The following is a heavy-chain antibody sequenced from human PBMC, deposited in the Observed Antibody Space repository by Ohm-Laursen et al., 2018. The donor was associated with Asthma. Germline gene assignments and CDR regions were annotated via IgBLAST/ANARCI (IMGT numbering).Heavy chain of an antibody. CDR2: ISSSGGST. V-gene: IGHV3-23*01. J-gene: IGHJ4*02. CDR1: GFTFSSYA. D-gene: IGHD1-14*01. Sequence: SLRLSCAASGFTFSSYAMSWVRQAPGKGLEWVSGISSSGGSTYYADNVKGRFTISRDNSKNTLYLQMNSLRAEDTAVYYCARDGPELPTELDYWGPGTLVTVSS. CDR3: ARDGPELPTELDY.